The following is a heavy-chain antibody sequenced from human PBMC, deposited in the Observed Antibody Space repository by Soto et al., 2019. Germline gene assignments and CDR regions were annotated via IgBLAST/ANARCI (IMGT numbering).Heavy chain of an antibody. Sequence: PSETLSLTCTVSGGSSSSGCYYWSWIRQHPGKGLEWIGYIYYSGSTYYNPSLKSRVTISVDTSKNQFSLKLSSVTAADTAVYYCTTAYYCISTSCYDYWGQGTLVTVSS. D-gene: IGHD2-2*01. CDR2: IYYSGST. CDR3: TTAYYCISTSCYDY. J-gene: IGHJ4*02. V-gene: IGHV4-31*03. CDR1: GGSSSSGCYY.